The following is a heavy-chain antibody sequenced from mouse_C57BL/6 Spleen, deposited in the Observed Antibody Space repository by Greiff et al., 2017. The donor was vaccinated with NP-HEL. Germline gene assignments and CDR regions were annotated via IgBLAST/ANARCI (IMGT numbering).Heavy chain of an antibody. CDR1: GYSITSGYY. CDR3: ARGTVDSSGYRFAY. Sequence: DVQLQESGPGLVKPSQSLSLTCSVTGYSITSGYYWNWIRQFPGNKLEWMGYISYDGSNNYNPSLKNRISITRDTSKNQFFLKLNSVTTEDTATYYCARGTVDSSGYRFAYWGQGTLVTVSA. CDR2: ISYDGSN. D-gene: IGHD3-2*02. V-gene: IGHV3-6*01. J-gene: IGHJ3*01.